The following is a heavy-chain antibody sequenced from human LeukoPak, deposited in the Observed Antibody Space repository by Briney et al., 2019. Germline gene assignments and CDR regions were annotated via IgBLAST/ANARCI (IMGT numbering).Heavy chain of an antibody. D-gene: IGHD3-10*01. CDR2: TYSDGSST. Sequence: PGGSLRLSCAGSGFILSSYWMHWVRQAPGKGLVWVSRTYSDGSSTDYADSVKGRFTISRDNAKNTLYLQMNSLRAEDTAVYYCARVGITMIRTDAFDIWGQGTMVTVSS. CDR1: GFILSSYW. J-gene: IGHJ3*02. V-gene: IGHV3-74*01. CDR3: ARVGITMIRTDAFDI.